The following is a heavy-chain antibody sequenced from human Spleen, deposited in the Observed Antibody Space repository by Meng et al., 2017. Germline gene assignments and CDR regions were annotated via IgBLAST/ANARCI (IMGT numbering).Heavy chain of an antibody. V-gene: IGHV4-34*01. CDR1: GGSFRSYS. J-gene: IGHJ5*02. Sequence: QGPLQESGPGLVKPSETLFLTFTGSGGSFRSYSWSWIRQPPGKGLEWIGEINHSGSTNYNPSLKSRVTISVDTSKNQFSLKLSSVTAADTAVYYCAANRDGFDPWGQGTLVTVSS. CDR2: INHSGST. CDR3: AANRDGFDP.